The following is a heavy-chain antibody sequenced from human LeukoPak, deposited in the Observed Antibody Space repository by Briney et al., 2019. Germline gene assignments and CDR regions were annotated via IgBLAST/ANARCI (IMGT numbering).Heavy chain of an antibody. Sequence: PGGSLRLSCAASGSVFSSYWMTWVRQAPGKGLEWVASINEGGSRRYYVDSVKGRFTISRDNAQKSLYLEMDSLRADDTAVYYCARAVTSTEGYRGQGTLVTVSS. CDR2: INEGGSRR. V-gene: IGHV3-7*03. CDR1: GSVFSSYW. J-gene: IGHJ4*02. D-gene: IGHD4-17*01. CDR3: ARAVTSTEGY.